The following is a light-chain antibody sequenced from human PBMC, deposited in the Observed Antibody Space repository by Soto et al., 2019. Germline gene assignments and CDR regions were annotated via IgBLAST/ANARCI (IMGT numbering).Light chain of an antibody. Sequence: EIVMTQSPATLPVSPGEGGTLSCRASQSISGNLAWYQQKPGQAPRLLIYDASNRATGIPVRFSGSGSDTDYTLTISSLEPEDFAVYYCQQRSNLPWTFGQGTKVDVK. V-gene: IGKV3-11*01. CDR1: QSISGN. CDR3: QQRSNLPWT. CDR2: DAS. J-gene: IGKJ1*01.